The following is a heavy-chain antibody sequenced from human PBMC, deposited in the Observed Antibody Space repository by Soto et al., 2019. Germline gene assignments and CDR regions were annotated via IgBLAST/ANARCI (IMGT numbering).Heavy chain of an antibody. CDR2: IYYSGST. Sequence: QVQLQESGPGLVKPSQTLSLTCTVSGGSISSGDYYWSWIRQPPGKGLEWIGYIYYSGSTYYNPSLKSRVTISVDTSKNQFSLKLSSVTAADTAVYYCARTRRWFGSTGGGGWFDPWGQGTLVTVSS. V-gene: IGHV4-30-4*01. D-gene: IGHD3-10*01. CDR3: ARTRRWFGSTGGGGWFDP. J-gene: IGHJ5*02. CDR1: GGSISSGDYY.